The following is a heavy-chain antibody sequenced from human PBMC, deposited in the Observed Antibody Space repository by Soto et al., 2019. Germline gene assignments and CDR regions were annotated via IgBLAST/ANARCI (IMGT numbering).Heavy chain of an antibody. CDR1: GGSISSSSDY. J-gene: IGHJ4*02. V-gene: IGHV4-39*01. Sequence: SETLSLTCTVSGGSISSSSDYWGWIRQPPGKGLEWIGSIYYSGSTYYNPSLKSRVTISVDTSKNQFSLKLSSVTAADTAVYYCARHEVYYDSSATDYWGQGTLVTVSS. CDR2: IYYSGST. D-gene: IGHD3-22*01. CDR3: ARHEVYYDSSATDY.